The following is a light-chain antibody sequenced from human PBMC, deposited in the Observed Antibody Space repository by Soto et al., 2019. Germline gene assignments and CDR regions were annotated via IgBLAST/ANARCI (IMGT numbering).Light chain of an antibody. CDR3: QQSFITPPYT. Sequence: DIQMTQSPSSLSASVGDRVTITCRASQNISIFLNWYQQRPGKAPKLLIYGATSFQTGVPSRFSGSGSGTDFTLTISDLQPEDYATDFCQQSFITPPYTFGQGTKL. V-gene: IGKV1-39*01. CDR1: QNISIF. J-gene: IGKJ2*01. CDR2: GAT.